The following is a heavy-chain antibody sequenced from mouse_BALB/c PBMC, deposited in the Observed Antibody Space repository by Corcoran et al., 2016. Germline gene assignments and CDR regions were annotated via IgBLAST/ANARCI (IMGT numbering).Heavy chain of an antibody. D-gene: IGHD1-1*01. CDR2: INPYNDGT. V-gene: IGHV1S136*01. CDR1: AYTFTSYV. J-gene: IGHJ1*01. Sequence: EVQLQQSGPELVKPGASVKMSCKASAYTFTSYVMHWVKQKPGQGLEWIGYINPYNDGTKYNEKFKGKATLTSDKSSSTAYMELSSLTSEDSAVYYCARKHYGSSYGYFDVWGAGTTVTVSS. CDR3: ARKHYGSSYGYFDV.